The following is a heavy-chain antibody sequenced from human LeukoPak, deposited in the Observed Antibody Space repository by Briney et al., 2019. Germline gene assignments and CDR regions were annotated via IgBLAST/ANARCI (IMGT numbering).Heavy chain of an antibody. Sequence: PSETLSLTCTVSGGSISSSSYYWGWIRQPPGKGLEWIGSIYYSGSTYYNPSLKSRVTMSVDTSKNQFSLKLSSVTAADTAVYYCARGAMVRGVAPYYFDYWGQGTLVTVSS. CDR1: GGSISSSSYY. V-gene: IGHV4-39*07. J-gene: IGHJ4*02. CDR2: IYYSGST. CDR3: ARGAMVRGVAPYYFDY. D-gene: IGHD3-10*01.